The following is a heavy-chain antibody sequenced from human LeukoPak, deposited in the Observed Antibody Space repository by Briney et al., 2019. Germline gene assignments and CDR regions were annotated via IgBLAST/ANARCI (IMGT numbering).Heavy chain of an antibody. J-gene: IGHJ4*02. CDR1: GYTFTNYG. V-gene: IGHV1-18*01. CDR2: ISGYSGNT. CDR3: ARDAVSTTTVGGIDY. Sequence: ASVKVSCKASGYTFTNYGISLVRQAPGQGLELMGWISGYSGNTKYAEKIQGRVTMTTDTSTSTTYMELRSLRSDDTAVYYCARDAVSTTTVGGIDYWGQGTLVTVSS. D-gene: IGHD5/OR15-5a*01.